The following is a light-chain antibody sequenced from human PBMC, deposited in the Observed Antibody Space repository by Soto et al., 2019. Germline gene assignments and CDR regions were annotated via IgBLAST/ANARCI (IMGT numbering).Light chain of an antibody. CDR2: TAS. CDR1: QGIGRC. Sequence: DIQMTQSPSSVSASVGDSVIITCRASQGIGRCLAWYQQKPGKAPKLLIYTASTLQSGVPSRFSGSGSGTDFTLTISSLQPEDFATYYCHQANSSPPLTFGGGTKVEIK. V-gene: IGKV1-12*01. CDR3: HQANSSPPLT. J-gene: IGKJ4*01.